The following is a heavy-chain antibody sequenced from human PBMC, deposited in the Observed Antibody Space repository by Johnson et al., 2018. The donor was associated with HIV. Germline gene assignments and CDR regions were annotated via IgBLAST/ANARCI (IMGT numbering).Heavy chain of an antibody. Sequence: VQLVESGGGLVQPGGSLRLSCAASGLIFTRSLMHWVRQAPGKGLVWVARSTSAGSSTTYADSVKGRFTIARDNSKYTLYLQMNSLRAEDTAVYYCARDQSSRQAFDIWGQGTMVTVSS. CDR1: GLIFTRSL. CDR2: STSAGSST. CDR3: ARDQSSRQAFDI. J-gene: IGHJ3*02. V-gene: IGHV3-74*01. D-gene: IGHD6-6*01.